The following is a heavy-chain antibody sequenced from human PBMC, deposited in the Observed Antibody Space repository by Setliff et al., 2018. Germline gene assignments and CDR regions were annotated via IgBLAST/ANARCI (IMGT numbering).Heavy chain of an antibody. Sequence: SETLSLTCTCSGGSISSYYWSWIRQPAGKGLEWIGHIYIGGSANYNPSLKSRVTMSIDTSKNQFSLKLNSVTAADMAVYYCAREQWLDPPGYYYMDVWAKGTTVTGS. CDR1: GGSISSYY. CDR2: IYIGGSA. CDR3: AREQWLDPPGYYYMDV. V-gene: IGHV4-4*07. J-gene: IGHJ6*03. D-gene: IGHD6-19*01.